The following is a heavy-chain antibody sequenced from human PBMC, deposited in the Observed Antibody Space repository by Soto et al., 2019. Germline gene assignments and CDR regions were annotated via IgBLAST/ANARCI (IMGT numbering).Heavy chain of an antibody. CDR3: SREPPSGSHFDH. CDR2: IWYDGSNK. V-gene: IGHV3-33*01. CDR1: GFTFSSYG. J-gene: IGHJ4*02. Sequence: QVQLVESGGGVVQPGRSLRLSCAASGFTFSSYGMHWVRQAPGKGLEWVAVIWYDGSNKYYADSVKGRFTISRDNSKNTLDQQMNSLRAEDTAVYYCSREPPSGSHFDHWGQGTLVTVSS. D-gene: IGHD1-26*01.